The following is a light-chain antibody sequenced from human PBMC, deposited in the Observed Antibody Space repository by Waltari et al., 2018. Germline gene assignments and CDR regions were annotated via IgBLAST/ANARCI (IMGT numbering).Light chain of an antibody. CDR3: AAWDASLKGVI. J-gene: IGLJ2*01. CDR1: SSNIGHNS. CDR2: SST. V-gene: IGLV1-44*01. Sequence: QSVLTQPPSASGTPGQRVTISCSGSSSNIGHNSVSWFQQFPGTAPKLLIYSSTQRPSGVPDRFSGSKSGSSASLAISGLQSADEADYYCAAWDASLKGVIFGGGTKLTVL.